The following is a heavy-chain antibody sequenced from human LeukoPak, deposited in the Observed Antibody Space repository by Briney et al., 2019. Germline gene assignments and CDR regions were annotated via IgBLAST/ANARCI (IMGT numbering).Heavy chain of an antibody. CDR3: ASTSASFLDF. Sequence: GESLKISCKGSGYTFGTSYWIAWVRQTPGKDLEWMGSIYPGDSDTRYSPSFQGQITISADKSINTAYLQWSSLKASDTAIYYCASTSASFLDFWGQGTLVTVSS. D-gene: IGHD2-2*01. CDR1: GYTFGTSYW. J-gene: IGHJ4*02. V-gene: IGHV5-51*01. CDR2: IYPGDSDT.